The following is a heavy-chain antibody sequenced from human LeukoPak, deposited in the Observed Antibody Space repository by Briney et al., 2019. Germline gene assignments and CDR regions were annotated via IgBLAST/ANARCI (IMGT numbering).Heavy chain of an antibody. V-gene: IGHV3-23*01. CDR2: VSEYRATP. J-gene: IGHJ4*02. CDR3: AKRVDGSGAYYIDY. D-gene: IGHD3-10*01. Sequence: PGGSLRLSCAASGFTFSRYTFNWVRQAPGKGLEWVSAVSEYRATPYYADYAKGRFTISRDNSRSTGYLQMNSLRAEDTAIYYCAKRVDGSGAYYIDYWGQGTLVTVSS. CDR1: GFTFSRYT.